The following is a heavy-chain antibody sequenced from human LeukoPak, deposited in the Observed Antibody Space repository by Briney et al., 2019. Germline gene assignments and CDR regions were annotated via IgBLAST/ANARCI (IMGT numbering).Heavy chain of an antibody. Sequence: ASVKVSCKASGYTFTDYYINWVRQAPGQGLEWMGWINPNSGHTNYAQKFQDRVTMTRDTSISTAYIELNLLRSDDTAVYYCARGDYYGSPKVVAAWGQGTLVTVSS. CDR2: INPNSGHT. D-gene: IGHD3-10*01. CDR1: GYTFTDYY. J-gene: IGHJ5*02. CDR3: ARGDYYGSPKVVAA. V-gene: IGHV1-2*02.